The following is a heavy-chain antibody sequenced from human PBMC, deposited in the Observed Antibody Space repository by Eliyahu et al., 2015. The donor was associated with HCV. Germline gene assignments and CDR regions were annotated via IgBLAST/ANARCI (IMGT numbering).Heavy chain of an antibody. CDR2: IYYSGST. CDR1: GGSISSSSYY. V-gene: IGHV4-39*01. CDR3: ARPSWGIVVVPAAQIDYGMDV. Sequence: QLQLQESGPGLVKPSETLSLTCTVXGGSISSSSYYWGWIRQPPGKGLEWIGSIYYSGSTYYNPSLKSRVTISVDTSKNQFSLKLSSVTAADTAVYYCARPSWGIVVVPAAQIDYGMDVWGQGTTVTVSS. D-gene: IGHD2-2*01. J-gene: IGHJ6*02.